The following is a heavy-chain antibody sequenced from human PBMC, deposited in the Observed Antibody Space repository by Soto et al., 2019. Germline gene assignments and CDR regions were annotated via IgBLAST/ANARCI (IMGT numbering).Heavy chain of an antibody. D-gene: IGHD6-13*01. J-gene: IGHJ6*03. Sequence: GGSLRLSCAASGFTFSSYWMSWVRQAPGKGLEWVANIKQDGSEKYYVDSVKGRFTISRDNAKNSLYLQMNSLRAEDTAVYYCARAQQLVPNYYYYYMDVWGKGTTVTVSS. V-gene: IGHV3-7*01. CDR1: GFTFSSYW. CDR3: ARAQQLVPNYYYYYMDV. CDR2: IKQDGSEK.